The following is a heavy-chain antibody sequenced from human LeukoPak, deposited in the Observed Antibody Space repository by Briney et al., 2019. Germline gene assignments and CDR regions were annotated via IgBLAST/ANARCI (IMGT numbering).Heavy chain of an antibody. J-gene: IGHJ4*02. CDR3: ARTPSLLLRYFDY. CDR2: IYYSGST. CDR1: GGSISSYY. D-gene: IGHD3-10*01. V-gene: IGHV4-59*12. Sequence: PSETLSLTCTVSGGSISSYYWSWIRQPPGKGLEWIGYIYYSGSTNYNPSLKSRVTISVDTSKNQFSLKLSSVTAADTAVYYCARTPSLLLRYFDYWGQGILVTVSS.